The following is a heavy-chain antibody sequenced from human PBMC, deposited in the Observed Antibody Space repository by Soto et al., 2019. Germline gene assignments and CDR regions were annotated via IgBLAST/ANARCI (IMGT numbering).Heavy chain of an antibody. CDR3: ARESKAFSIFPMDV. J-gene: IGHJ6*04. D-gene: IGHD2-21*01. CDR1: GYTFTSYG. CDR2: ISAYNGNT. Sequence: ASVKVSCKASGYTFTSYGISWVRQAPGQGLEWMGWISAYNGNTNYAQKLQGRVTMTTDTSTSTAYMELRSLRSDDTAVYYRARESKAFSIFPMDVWGKGTTVTVSS. V-gene: IGHV1-18*01.